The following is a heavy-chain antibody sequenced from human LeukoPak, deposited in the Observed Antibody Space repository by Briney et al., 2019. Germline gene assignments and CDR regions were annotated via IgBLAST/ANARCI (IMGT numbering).Heavy chain of an antibody. CDR3: ATSGGPILRLSTGLGY. Sequence: GGSLRLSCAASGFTFSSYSMNWVRQAPGKGLEWVSSISSSSSYIYYADSVKGRFTISRDNAKNSLYLQMNSLRAEDTAVYYCATSGGPILRLSTGLGYWGQGTLVTVAS. J-gene: IGHJ4*02. CDR2: ISSSSSYI. CDR1: GFTFSSYS. D-gene: IGHD3-16*01. V-gene: IGHV3-21*01.